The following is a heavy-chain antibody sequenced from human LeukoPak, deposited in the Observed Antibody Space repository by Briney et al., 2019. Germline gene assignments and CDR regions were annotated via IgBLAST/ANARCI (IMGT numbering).Heavy chain of an antibody. CDR3: ARDRGIAAAGTPFDY. CDR1: GFTFDDYA. Sequence: GGSLRLSCAASGFTFDDYAMHWVRQAPGKGLEWVSGSSWNSGSIGYADSVKGRFTISRDNAKNTLYLQMNSLRAEDTAVYYCARDRGIAAAGTPFDYWGQGTLVTVSS. D-gene: IGHD6-13*01. V-gene: IGHV3-9*01. CDR2: SSWNSGSI. J-gene: IGHJ4*02.